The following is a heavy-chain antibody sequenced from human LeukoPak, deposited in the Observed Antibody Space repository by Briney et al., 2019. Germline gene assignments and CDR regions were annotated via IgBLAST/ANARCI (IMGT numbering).Heavy chain of an antibody. J-gene: IGHJ6*03. D-gene: IGHD3-10*01. V-gene: IGHV4-4*07. Sequence: SETLSLTCTVSGGSISSYYWSWIRQPAGKGLEWIGRIYTCGSTNYNPSLKSRVTMSVDTSKNQFSLKLSSVTAADTAVYYCARDFKWFGESYHYYYMDVWGKGTTVTVSS. CDR3: ARDFKWFGESYHYYYMDV. CDR1: GGSISSYY. CDR2: IYTCGST.